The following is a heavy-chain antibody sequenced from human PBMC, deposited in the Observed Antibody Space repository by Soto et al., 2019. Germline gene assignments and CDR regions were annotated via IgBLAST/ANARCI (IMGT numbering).Heavy chain of an antibody. Sequence: GGSLRLSCAASGFTFSSYAMSWVRQAPGKGLEWVSVIHTEGSTGYADSVKGRFAISRDNPKNTLCLQMSSLRVEDTAVYYCARGRPEYYFDYWGPGTLVTVSS. CDR3: ARGRPEYYFDY. CDR2: IHTEGST. CDR1: GFTFSSYA. V-gene: IGHV3-66*01. J-gene: IGHJ4*02.